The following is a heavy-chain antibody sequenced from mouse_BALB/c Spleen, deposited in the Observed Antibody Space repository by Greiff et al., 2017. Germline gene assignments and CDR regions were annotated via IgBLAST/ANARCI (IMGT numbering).Heavy chain of an antibody. CDR3: ARNSRYFDV. Sequence: EVKLVESGGGLVQPGGSRKLSCAASGFTFSSYAMSWVRQTPEKRLEWVAAISDGGSYTYYPDSVKGRFTISRDNAKNNLYLQMSSLKSEDTAMYYCARNSRYFDVWGAGTTVTVSS. CDR1: GFTFSSYA. CDR2: ISDGGSYT. D-gene: IGHD3-1*01. V-gene: IGHV5-9-2*01. J-gene: IGHJ1*01.